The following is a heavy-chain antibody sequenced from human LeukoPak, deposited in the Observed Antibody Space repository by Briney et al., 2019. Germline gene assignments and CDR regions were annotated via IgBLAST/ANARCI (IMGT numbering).Heavy chain of an antibody. J-gene: IGHJ2*01. CDR3: ARSILAKRYFDL. V-gene: IGHV4-34*01. CDR1: GGSFSGYY. CDR2: INHSGST. D-gene: IGHD3-3*01. Sequence: PSETLSLTCAVYGGSFSGYYWSWIRQPPGKGLEWIGEINHSGSTNYNPSLKSRVTISVDTSKNQFSLKLSSVTAADTAVYYCARSILAKRYFDLWGRGTLVTVSS.